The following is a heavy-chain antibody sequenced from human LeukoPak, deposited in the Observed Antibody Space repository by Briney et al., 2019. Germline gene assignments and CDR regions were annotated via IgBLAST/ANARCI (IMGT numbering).Heavy chain of an antibody. V-gene: IGHV4-34*01. J-gene: IGHJ4*02. CDR1: GGSFSGYY. D-gene: IGHD3-10*01. Sequence: SETLCLTCAVYGGSFSGYYWSWIRQPPGKGLEWIGEINHSGSTNYNPSLKSRVTISVDTSKNQFSLKLSSVTAADTAVYYCARRSYYYGSGSTFDYWGQGTLVTVSS. CDR2: INHSGST. CDR3: ARRSYYYGSGSTFDY.